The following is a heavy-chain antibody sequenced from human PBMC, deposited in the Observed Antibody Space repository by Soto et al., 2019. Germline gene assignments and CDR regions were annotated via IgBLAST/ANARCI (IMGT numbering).Heavy chain of an antibody. D-gene: IGHD6-13*01. CDR1: RGTFSSYA. Sequence: SVKVSCKASRGTFSSYAISWVRQAPGQGLEWMGGIIPIFGTANYAQKFQGRVTITADESTSTAYMELSSLRSEDTAVYYCAREGSRDSSSWYTFWAQGTLVTVSS. J-gene: IGHJ4*02. V-gene: IGHV1-69*13. CDR3: AREGSRDSSSWYTF. CDR2: IIPIFGTA.